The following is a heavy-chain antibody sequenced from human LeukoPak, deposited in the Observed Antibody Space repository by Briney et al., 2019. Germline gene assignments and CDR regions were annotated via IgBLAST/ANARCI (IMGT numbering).Heavy chain of an antibody. V-gene: IGHV3-9*01. CDR1: RFTFSVYA. D-gene: IGHD5-12*01. Sequence: GRSLRLSCAASRFTFSVYAMHWVRQAPRKGLEWGSGISWNSGSIGYADSVKGRFTSSRDNAKSSLYLQMNSLRAEDTALYYCAKGGGYSGYAWLPDYWGQGTLVTVSS. CDR2: ISWNSGSI. CDR3: AKGGGYSGYAWLPDY. J-gene: IGHJ4*02.